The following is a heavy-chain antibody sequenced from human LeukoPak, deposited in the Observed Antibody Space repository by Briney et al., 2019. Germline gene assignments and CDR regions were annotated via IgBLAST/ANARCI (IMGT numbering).Heavy chain of an antibody. J-gene: IGHJ6*04. D-gene: IGHD6-13*01. CDR2: ISNSGSI. CDR1: GGSISYYY. CDR3: ASDSRSSSWPFYYGIDV. V-gene: IGHV4-59*01. Sequence: KPSETLSLTCTVSGGSISYYYWSWIRQPPGKGLEWIGYISNSGSINCNPSLKSRVTISLDTSKTQFSLRLSSVTAADTAVYYCASDSRSSSWPFYYGIDVWGKGTTVTVSS.